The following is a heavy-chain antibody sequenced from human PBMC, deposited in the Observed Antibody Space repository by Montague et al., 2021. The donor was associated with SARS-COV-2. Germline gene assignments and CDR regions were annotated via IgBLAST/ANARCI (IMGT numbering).Heavy chain of an antibody. V-gene: IGHV4-34*01. CDR1: GGSFSGYY. D-gene: IGHD1-26*01. Sequence: SETLSLTCAVYGGSFSGYYWSWIRQPTEKGLEWIGEINQSGRTNNNPSLKSRVIISVDTSKNQFSLRLSSVTAADTAVYYCAGRGSSVCGVTVSAELDYWGQGILVIVSS. CDR2: INQSGRT. CDR3: AGRGSSVCGVTVSAELDY. J-gene: IGHJ4*02.